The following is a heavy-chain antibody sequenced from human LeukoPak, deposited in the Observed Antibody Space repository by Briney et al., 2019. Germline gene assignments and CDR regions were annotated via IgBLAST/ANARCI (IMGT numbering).Heavy chain of an antibody. CDR1: GFTFSSYW. V-gene: IGHV3-74*01. CDR3: ASGIGVGDSFDI. CDR2: INSDGSST. J-gene: IGHJ3*02. Sequence: GGSLRLSCSASGFTFSSYWMHWVRQAPGKGLVWVSRINSDGSSTSYADSVKGRFTISRDNAKNTLYLQMNSLRAEDTAVYYCASGIGVGDSFDIWGQGTMVTVSS. D-gene: IGHD3-3*01.